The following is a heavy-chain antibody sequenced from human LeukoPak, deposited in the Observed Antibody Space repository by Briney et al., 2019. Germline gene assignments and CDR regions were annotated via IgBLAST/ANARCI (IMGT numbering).Heavy chain of an antibody. CDR1: GFTFSSYG. J-gene: IGHJ4*02. D-gene: IGHD1-26*01. CDR3: ARVPRRIVGATSPLDY. V-gene: IGHV3-33*01. CDR2: ILSDGSKE. Sequence: GGSLRLSCAASGFTFSSYGMHWVRQAPGKGLEWVAVILSDGSKEFYTDSVKGRFTISRDNAKNSLYLQMNSLRAEDTAVYYCARVPRRIVGATSPLDYWGQGTLVTVSS.